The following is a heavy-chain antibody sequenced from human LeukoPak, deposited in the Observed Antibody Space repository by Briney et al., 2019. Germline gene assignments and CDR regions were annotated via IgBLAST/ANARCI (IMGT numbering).Heavy chain of an antibody. D-gene: IGHD6-13*01. CDR3: ARLGVITGAGTYDY. J-gene: IGHJ4*02. CDR2: MRGSDDTV. CDR1: GFTFSGYF. V-gene: IGHV3-11*01. Sequence: GGSLRLSCAASGFTFSGYFMTWIRQAPGNGLEWIAHMRGSDDTVSYADSVRGRFTISGDNVKSSLYLQMNGLRVEDTAVYYCARLGVITGAGTYDYWGQGALVTVSS.